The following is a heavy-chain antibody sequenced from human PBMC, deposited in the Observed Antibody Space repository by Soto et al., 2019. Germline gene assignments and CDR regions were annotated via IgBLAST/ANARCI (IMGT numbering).Heavy chain of an antibody. CDR2: IIPIFGTA. Sequence: GXSVKLSFKASSGTFSSYAISWVRQAPGQGLEWMGGIIPIFGTANYAQKFQGRVTITADESTSTAYMELSSLRSEDTAVYYCAREWEQQLDKYYYYGMDVWGQGTTVTVSS. CDR1: SGTFSSYA. J-gene: IGHJ6*02. V-gene: IGHV1-69*13. CDR3: AREWEQQLDKYYYYGMDV. D-gene: IGHD6-13*01.